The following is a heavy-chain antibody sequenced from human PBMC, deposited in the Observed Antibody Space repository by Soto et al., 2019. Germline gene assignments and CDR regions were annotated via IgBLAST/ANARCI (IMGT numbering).Heavy chain of an antibody. V-gene: IGHV1-69*13. D-gene: IGHD6-6*01. J-gene: IGHJ6*02. CDR1: GGTFSSYA. Sequence: SVKVSCKASGGTFSSYAISWVRQAPGQGLEWMGGIIPIFGTANYAQKFQGRVTITADESTSTAYMELSSLRSEDTAVYYCASVPVAARPYYYYGMDVWGQGTKVTVSS. CDR3: ASVPVAARPYYYYGMDV. CDR2: IIPIFGTA.